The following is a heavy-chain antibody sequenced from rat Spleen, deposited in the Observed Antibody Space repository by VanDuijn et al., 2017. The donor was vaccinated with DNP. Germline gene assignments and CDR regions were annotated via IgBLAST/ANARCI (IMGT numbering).Heavy chain of an antibody. D-gene: IGHD5-1*01. J-gene: IGHJ2*01. CDR2: ITTSGGTS. CDR3: ARPAGGD. V-gene: IGHV5S23*01. Sequence: EVQLVESGGGLVQPGRSLKLSCAASGFTFSDYNMAWVRQAPTKGLEWVATITTSGGTSFYRNSVKGRFTVSRDNAKSTLYLQMDSLRSEDTATYYCARPAGGDWGQGVMVTVSS. CDR1: GFTFSDYN.